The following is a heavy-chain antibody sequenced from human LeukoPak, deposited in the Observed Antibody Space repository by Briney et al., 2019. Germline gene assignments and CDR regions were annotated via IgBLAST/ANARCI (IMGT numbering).Heavy chain of an antibody. J-gene: IGHJ4*02. CDR1: GGSISSGGYY. D-gene: IGHD3-22*01. V-gene: IGHV4-31*03. CDR3: ARDTYYYDSRYDY. Sequence: PSETLSLTCTVSGGSISSGGYYWRWIRQHPGKGLEWIGYIYYSGSTYYNPSLKSRVTISLDTSKNQFSLKLSSVTAADTAVYYCARDTYYYDSRYDYWGQGTLVTVSS. CDR2: IYYSGST.